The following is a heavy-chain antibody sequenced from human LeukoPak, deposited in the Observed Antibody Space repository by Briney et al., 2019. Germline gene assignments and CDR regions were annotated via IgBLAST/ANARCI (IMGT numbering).Heavy chain of an antibody. V-gene: IGHV4-4*09. J-gene: IGHJ6*03. CDR1: GGSISTYY. Sequence: SETLSLTCTVSGGSISTYYWTWIRQPPGKRLEWIGYIYASGGTNYNPSLTSQVTMSIDTSKNQFSLKLSSVTAADTAVYYCARRTAVNYYYMDVWGKGTTVTVSS. CDR3: ARRTAVNYYYMDV. CDR2: IYASGGT. D-gene: IGHD4-11*01.